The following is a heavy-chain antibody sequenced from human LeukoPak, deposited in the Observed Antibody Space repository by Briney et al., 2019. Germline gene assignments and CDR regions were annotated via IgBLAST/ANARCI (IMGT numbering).Heavy chain of an antibody. Sequence: GGSLGLSCAASGFTFSNYAMHWVRQAPGRGLEWVTVISSDGSNGYYAGSVKGRFTISRDNSQNTLYVQMSSLRPEDTAMYYCVREVTSGSFDSWGQGTLVTVSS. CDR2: ISSDGSNG. J-gene: IGHJ4*02. CDR3: VREVTSGSFDS. V-gene: IGHV3-30*04. CDR1: GFTFSNYA. D-gene: IGHD1-26*01.